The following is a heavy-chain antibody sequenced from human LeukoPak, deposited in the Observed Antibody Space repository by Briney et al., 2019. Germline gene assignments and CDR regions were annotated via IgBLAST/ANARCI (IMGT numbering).Heavy chain of an antibody. CDR3: AKGYYDSSGYYSY. CDR1: GFTFSSYS. V-gene: IGHV3-21*01. J-gene: IGHJ4*02. Sequence: GGSLRLSCAASGFTFSSYSMNWVRQAPGKGLEWVSSISSSSSYIYYADSVKGRFTISRDNAKNSLYLQMNSLRAEDTAVYYCAKGYYDSSGYYSYWGQGTLVTVSS. CDR2: ISSSSSYI. D-gene: IGHD3-22*01.